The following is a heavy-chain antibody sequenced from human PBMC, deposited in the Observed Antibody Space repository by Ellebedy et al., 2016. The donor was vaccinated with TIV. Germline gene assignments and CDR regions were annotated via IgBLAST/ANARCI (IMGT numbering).Heavy chain of an antibody. CDR1: GFTFSSYA. Sequence: GESLKISCAASGFTFSSYAMSWVRQAPGKGVEWVSAITGSGGGTYYADSVKGRFTISRDNSKNTFYLHMNSLRAEDTALYYCAKGYMSPFDYWGQGNLVTVSS. CDR3: AKGYMSPFDY. CDR2: ITGSGGGT. J-gene: IGHJ4*02. D-gene: IGHD2-2*02. V-gene: IGHV3-23*01.